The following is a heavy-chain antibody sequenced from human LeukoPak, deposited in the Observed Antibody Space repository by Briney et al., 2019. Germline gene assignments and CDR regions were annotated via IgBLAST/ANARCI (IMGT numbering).Heavy chain of an antibody. D-gene: IGHD4-11*01. V-gene: IGHV4-59*01. CDR2: IYYSGST. CDR3: ASGAYSYYYMDV. Sequence: SETLSLTCTVSGGSISRYYWSWIRQPPGKGLEWIGYIYYSGSTNYNPSLKSRVTISVDTSKNQFSLKLSSVTAADTAIYYCASGAYSYYYMDVWGKGTTVTISS. CDR1: GGSISRYY. J-gene: IGHJ6*03.